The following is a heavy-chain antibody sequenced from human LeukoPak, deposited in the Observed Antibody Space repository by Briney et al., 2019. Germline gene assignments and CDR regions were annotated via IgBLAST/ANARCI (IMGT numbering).Heavy chain of an antibody. CDR2: ISSSSSYI. V-gene: IGHV3-21*01. CDR3: ARVPRRYSSGWYVPGAFDI. J-gene: IGHJ3*02. Sequence: GGSLRLSCAASGFTFSSYSMNWVRQAPGKGLEWVSSISSSSSYIYYADSVKGRFTISRDNAKNSLYLQMNSLRAEDTAVYYCARVPRRYSSGWYVPGAFDIWGQGTMVTVSS. CDR1: GFTFSSYS. D-gene: IGHD6-19*01.